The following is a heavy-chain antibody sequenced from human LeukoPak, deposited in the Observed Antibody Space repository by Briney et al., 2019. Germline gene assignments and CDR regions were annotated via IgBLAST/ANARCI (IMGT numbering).Heavy chain of an antibody. D-gene: IGHD3-22*01. V-gene: IGHV1-69*13. CDR3: ARSIQYYCDSSGYYYPSVTSALDY. J-gene: IGHJ4*02. Sequence: SVKVSCKASGGTFSSYAISWVRQAPGQGLEWMGGIIPIFGTANYAQKFQGRVTITADESTSTAYMELSSLRSEDTAVYYCARSIQYYCDSSGYYYPSVTSALDYWGQGTLVTVSS. CDR1: GGTFSSYA. CDR2: IIPIFGTA.